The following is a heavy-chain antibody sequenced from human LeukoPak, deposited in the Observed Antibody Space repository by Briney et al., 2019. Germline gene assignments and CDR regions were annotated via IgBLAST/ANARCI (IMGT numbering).Heavy chain of an antibody. CDR3: ARTDGSGSYYLGFDY. CDR1: GFTFSDYY. V-gene: IGHV3-11*01. D-gene: IGHD3-10*01. J-gene: IGHJ4*02. CDR2: ISSSGSTI. Sequence: KAGGSLRLSCAAAGFTFSDYYMSWIRQAGGKGLEWVSYISSSGSTIYYADSVKGRFTISRDNAKNSLYLQRNSLRAEDTAVYYCARTDGSGSYYLGFDYWGQGTLVTVSS.